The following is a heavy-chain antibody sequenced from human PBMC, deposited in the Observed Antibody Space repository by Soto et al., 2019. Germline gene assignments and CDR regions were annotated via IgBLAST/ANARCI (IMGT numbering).Heavy chain of an antibody. CDR2: IYWDDDT. CDR1: GFSLSTYGVG. J-gene: IGHJ4*02. D-gene: IGHD3-10*01. V-gene: IGHV2-5*02. CDR3: AHRPGFSMAFDY. Sequence: QITLKESGPTLVKPTQTLTLTCNFSGFSLSTYGVGVGWIRQPPGKALEWLALIYWDDDTRFSPSLNSRLAINKDTSKNQGVLTMTHMDPVDTATYYCAHRPGFSMAFDYWGPGSLVTVSS.